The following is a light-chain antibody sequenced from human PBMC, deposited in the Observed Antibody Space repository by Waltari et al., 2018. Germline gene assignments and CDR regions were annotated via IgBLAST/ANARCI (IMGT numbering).Light chain of an antibody. CDR1: SSHIGSNT. CDR3: AAWDDSLNGYV. V-gene: IGLV1-44*01. CDR2: SNN. Sequence: QSVLTQPPSASGTPGQRVTLPCSGSSSHIGSNTVNWYRQRPGTAPKLLMHSNNQRPSGVPDRFSGSKSGTSASLAISGLQSEDEADYYCAAWDDSLNGYVFGTGTKVTVL. J-gene: IGLJ1*01.